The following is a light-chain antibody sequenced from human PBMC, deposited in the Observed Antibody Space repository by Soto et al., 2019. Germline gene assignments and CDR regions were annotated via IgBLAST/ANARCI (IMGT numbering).Light chain of an antibody. CDR3: QKYNSAPFT. Sequence: DIQMTQSPSSLSSSVGDRVTITCRASQDINDYLVWYQQKPGNVPTLLIYPASTLQSGVSSRFSSSGSGTYFTLTSSSLQPEYVATYYCQKYNSAPFTFGPGTKLDI. J-gene: IGKJ3*01. CDR2: PAS. V-gene: IGKV1-27*01. CDR1: QDINDY.